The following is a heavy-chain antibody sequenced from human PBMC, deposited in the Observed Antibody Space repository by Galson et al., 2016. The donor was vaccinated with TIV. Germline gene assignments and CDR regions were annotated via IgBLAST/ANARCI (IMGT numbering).Heavy chain of an antibody. V-gene: IGHV4-38-2*02. D-gene: IGHD3-22*01. CDR2: IYHSGMT. CDR3: ARDRSTYYFDSSGYSPFDY. CDR1: Y. J-gene: IGHJ4*02. Sequence: YWGWIRQPPGKGLEWIGSIYHSGMTYYNPSLESRVTISVDTSKNRFSLRLNSVTAADTAVYYCARDRSTYYFDSSGYSPFDYWGQGTLVTVSS.